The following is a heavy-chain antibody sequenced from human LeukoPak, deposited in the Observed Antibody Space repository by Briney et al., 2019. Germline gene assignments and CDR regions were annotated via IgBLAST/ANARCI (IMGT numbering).Heavy chain of an antibody. CDR1: GDSISNYY. Sequence: SETLSLTCTVSGDSISNYYWSWIRQTPGKGLEWIGFIHTRGSTYYNPSLKSRVTISVDPSKNQFSLKLSSVTAADTAVYFCARGYYDTSAYSNPFDFWGQGTLVTVSS. CDR3: ARGYYDTSAYSNPFDF. D-gene: IGHD3-22*01. CDR2: IHTRGST. J-gene: IGHJ4*02. V-gene: IGHV4-4*09.